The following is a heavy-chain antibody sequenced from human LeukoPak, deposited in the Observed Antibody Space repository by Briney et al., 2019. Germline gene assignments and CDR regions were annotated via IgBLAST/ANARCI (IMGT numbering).Heavy chain of an antibody. CDR1: GYTFTDYY. Sequence: ASVKVSCKASGYTFTDYYIHWVRQAPGQGLEWMGWINSKTGATKFAQKFQGRVTMTRDTSISTAYMELSRLRSDDTAVYYCARVGSGGDSGRPGYMDVWGKGTTVTVSS. CDR2: INSKTGAT. V-gene: IGHV1-2*02. J-gene: IGHJ6*03. CDR3: ARVGSGGDSGRPGYMDV. D-gene: IGHD2-21*02.